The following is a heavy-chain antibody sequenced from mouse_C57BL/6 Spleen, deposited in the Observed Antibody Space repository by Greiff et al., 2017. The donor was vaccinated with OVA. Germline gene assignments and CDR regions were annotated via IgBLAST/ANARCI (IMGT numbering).Heavy chain of an antibody. CDR3: ARTGQRDAMDY. CDR2: IYPGGGYT. Sequence: QVQLQQPGAELVRPGTSVKMSCKASGYTFTNYWIGWAKQRPGHGLEWIGDIYPGGGYTNYNEKFKGKATLTADKSSSTAYMQFSSLTSEDSAIYYCARTGQRDAMDYWGQGTSVTVSS. CDR1: GYTFTNYW. J-gene: IGHJ4*01. V-gene: IGHV1-63*01. D-gene: IGHD3-3*01.